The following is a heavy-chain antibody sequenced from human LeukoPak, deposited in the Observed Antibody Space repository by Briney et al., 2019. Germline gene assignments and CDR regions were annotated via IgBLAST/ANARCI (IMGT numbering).Heavy chain of an antibody. CDR1: GFTFSDYY. J-gene: IGHJ4*02. CDR3: ATVPAADVWIDY. CDR2: ISSSGSTI. V-gene: IGHV3-11*01. Sequence: GGSLRLSCAASGFTFSDYYMSWIRQAPGKGLEWVSYISSSGSTIYYADSVKGRFTISRDNAKNSLYLQMNSLRAEDTAVYYCATVPAADVWIDYWGQGTLVTVPS. D-gene: IGHD2-2*01.